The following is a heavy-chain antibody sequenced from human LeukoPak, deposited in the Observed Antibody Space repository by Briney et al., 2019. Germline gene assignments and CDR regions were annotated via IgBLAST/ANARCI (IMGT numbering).Heavy chain of an antibody. Sequence: SVKVSCKASGATFSTYAITWVRQAPGQGLEWMGRLIPTLGITTYAQSIQGRVSITADRSLTAAYLELTRLTSDDTAVYYCARVFVSSGRNYNYYGVDAWGQGTAVTVSS. CDR3: ARVFVSSGRNYNYYGVDA. CDR2: LIPTLGIT. CDR1: GATFSTYA. D-gene: IGHD5-24*01. V-gene: IGHV1-69*04. J-gene: IGHJ6*02.